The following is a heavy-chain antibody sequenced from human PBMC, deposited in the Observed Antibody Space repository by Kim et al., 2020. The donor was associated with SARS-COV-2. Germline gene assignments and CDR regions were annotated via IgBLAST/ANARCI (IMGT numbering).Heavy chain of an antibody. Sequence: SETLSLTCTVSGGSISPSSYYWGWIRQSPGKGLDWIGSIYYSGSTYYNSSLKGRAIISVDTSKNQFSLKLTSVTASDTGVYYWARHDPGTLMKLTTIHLWGQGALVTVSS. J-gene: IGHJ4*02. CDR2: IYYSGST. V-gene: IGHV4-39*01. CDR3: ARHDPGTLMKLTTIHL. D-gene: IGHD2-21*02. CDR1: GGSISPSSYY.